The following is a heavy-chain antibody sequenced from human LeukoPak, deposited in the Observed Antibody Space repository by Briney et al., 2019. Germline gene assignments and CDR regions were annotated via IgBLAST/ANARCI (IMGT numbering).Heavy chain of an antibody. D-gene: IGHD3-22*01. CDR2: IYSGGST. V-gene: IGHV3-66*02. Sequence: GGFLRLSCAASGFTVSSNYMSWVRQAPGKGLEWVSVIYSGGSTYYADSVKGRFTISRDNSKNTVYLQMNSLRAEDTAVYYCAMHTYYYDSSGYYWGQGTLVTVSS. CDR3: AMHTYYYDSSGYY. CDR1: GFTVSSNY. J-gene: IGHJ4*02.